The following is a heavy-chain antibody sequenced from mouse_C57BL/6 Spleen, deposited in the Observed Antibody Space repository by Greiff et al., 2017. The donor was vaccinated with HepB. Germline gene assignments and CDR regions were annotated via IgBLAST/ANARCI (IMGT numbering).Heavy chain of an antibody. CDR2: IYPRSGNT. Sequence: QVQLQQSGAELARPGASVKLSCKASGYTFTSYGISWVKQRTGQGLEWIGEIYPRSGNTYYNEKFKGKATLTADQSSSTAYMELRSLTSEDSAVYFCASEIYYDYEAAVDYWGQGTTLTVSS. CDR3: ASEIYYDYEAAVDY. V-gene: IGHV1-81*01. D-gene: IGHD2-4*01. CDR1: GYTFTSYG. J-gene: IGHJ2*01.